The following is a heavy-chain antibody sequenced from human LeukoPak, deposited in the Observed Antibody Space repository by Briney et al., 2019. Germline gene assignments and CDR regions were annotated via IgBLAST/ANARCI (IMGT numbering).Heavy chain of an antibody. J-gene: IGHJ4*02. CDR2: IRYDGTNQ. D-gene: IGHD6-19*01. V-gene: IGHV3-30*02. Sequence: GGSLRLSCAASGFNFSSYVMHWVRQAPGKGLEWVAFIRYDGTNQYYADSVRGRFTISRDNSKNTLYLQMNSLRAEDTAVYYCARGGSGGSGWYLGVQILQNQTPRFDYWGQGTLVTVSS. CDR1: GFNFSSYV. CDR3: ARGGSGGSGWYLGVQILQNQTPRFDY.